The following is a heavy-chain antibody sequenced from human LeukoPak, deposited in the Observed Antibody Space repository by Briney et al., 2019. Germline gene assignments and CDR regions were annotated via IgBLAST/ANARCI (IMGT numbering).Heavy chain of an antibody. CDR1: GYTFSGYY. Sequence: ASVKVSCKASGYTFSGYYMHWVRQAPGQGLEWMGWINPNSGGANYVQKFQGRVTMTRDTPISTAYMELSRLRSDDTAVYYCATGRSSSGWYYFDYWGQGTLVTVSS. D-gene: IGHD6-19*01. CDR2: INPNSGGA. J-gene: IGHJ4*02. CDR3: ATGRSSSGWYYFDY. V-gene: IGHV1-2*02.